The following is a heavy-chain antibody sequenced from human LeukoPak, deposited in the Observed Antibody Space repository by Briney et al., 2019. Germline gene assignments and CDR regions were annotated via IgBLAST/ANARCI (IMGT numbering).Heavy chain of an antibody. CDR3: ASLDSSSSGIDY. V-gene: IGHV1-69*06. D-gene: IGHD6-6*01. Sequence: ASVKVSCKASGGTFSSYAISWVRQAPGQGLEWMGGIIPIFGTANYAQKFQGRVTITADKSTSTAYMELSSLRSEDTAVYYCASLDSSSSGIDYWGQGTLVTVSS. CDR1: GGTFSSYA. J-gene: IGHJ4*02. CDR2: IIPIFGTA.